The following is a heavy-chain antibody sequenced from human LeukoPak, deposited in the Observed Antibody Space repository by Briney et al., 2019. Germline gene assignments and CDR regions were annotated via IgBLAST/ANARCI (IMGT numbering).Heavy chain of an antibody. D-gene: IGHD2-2*02. CDR2: ISSSSSTI. J-gene: IGHJ5*02. Sequence: GSLRLSCAASGFTFSSYSMNWVRQAPGKGLEWVSYISSSSSTIYYADSVKGRFTISRDNAKNSLYLQMNSLRAEDTAVYYCARDPLRGYCSSTSCYTGWFDPWGQGTLVTVSS. V-gene: IGHV3-48*04. CDR1: GFTFSSYS. CDR3: ARDPLRGYCSSTSCYTGWFDP.